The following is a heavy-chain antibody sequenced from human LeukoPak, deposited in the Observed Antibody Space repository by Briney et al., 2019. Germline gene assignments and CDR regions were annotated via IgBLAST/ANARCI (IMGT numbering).Heavy chain of an antibody. Sequence: GGSLRLSCAASGFTFSIYAMTWVRQAPGKGLEGVSAISGSGSTTYYADSVKGRFTISRDNSRNTLYLQMNSLRAEDTAVYYCANAILTGSYRGCFDYWGQGTLVTVSS. CDR2: ISGSGSTT. CDR3: ANAILTGSYRGCFDY. D-gene: IGHD3-9*01. V-gene: IGHV3-23*01. J-gene: IGHJ4*02. CDR1: GFTFSIYA.